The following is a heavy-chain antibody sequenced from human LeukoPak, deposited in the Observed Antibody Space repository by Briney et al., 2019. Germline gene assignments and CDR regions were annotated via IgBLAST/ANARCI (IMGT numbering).Heavy chain of an antibody. D-gene: IGHD5-18*01. CDR1: GGTFSSYA. J-gene: IGHJ4*02. CDR3: ARVGLRGYSYGSFDY. Sequence: SVRVSCKASGGTFSSYAISWVRQAPGQGLEWMGGIIPIFGTANYAQKFQGRVTITADESTSTAYMELSSLRSEDTAVYYCARVGLRGYSYGSFDYWGQGTLVTVSS. V-gene: IGHV1-69*13. CDR2: IIPIFGTA.